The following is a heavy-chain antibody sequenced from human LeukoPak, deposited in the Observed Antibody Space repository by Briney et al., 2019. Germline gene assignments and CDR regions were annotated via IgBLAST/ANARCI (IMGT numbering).Heavy chain of an antibody. CDR3: ERDLGYDYVWGTPPTVI. V-gene: IGHV4-61*02. J-gene: IGHJ4*02. CDR1: GGSISSGSYY. D-gene: IGHD3-16*01. CDR2: IYTSGST. Sequence: PSQTLSLTCTVSGGSISSGSYYWSWIRQPAGKGLEWIGRIYTSGSTNYNPSLKSRVTISVDTSKNQFSLKLSSVTAADTAVYYCERDLGYDYVWGTPPTVIWGQGTLVTVSS.